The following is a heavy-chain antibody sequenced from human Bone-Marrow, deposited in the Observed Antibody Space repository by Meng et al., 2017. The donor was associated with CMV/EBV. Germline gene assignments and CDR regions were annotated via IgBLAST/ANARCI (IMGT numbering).Heavy chain of an antibody. Sequence: SVKVSCKASGGTFSSYAISWVRQAPGQGLEWMGIINPSGGSTSYAQKFQGRVTNTADKPTSTAYMELSSLRSEDTAVYYCARGLMVGGYSYGSYYYYGMDVWGQGTTVTVSS. J-gene: IGHJ6*02. D-gene: IGHD5-18*01. CDR2: INPSGGST. CDR3: ARGLMVGGYSYGSYYYYGMDV. V-gene: IGHV1-69*04. CDR1: GGTFSSYA.